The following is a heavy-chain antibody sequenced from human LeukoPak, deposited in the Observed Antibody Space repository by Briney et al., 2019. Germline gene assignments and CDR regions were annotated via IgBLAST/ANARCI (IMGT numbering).Heavy chain of an antibody. J-gene: IGHJ6*03. CDR1: GFTFRSYG. CDR2: ISGSGGST. Sequence: GGSLRLSCAASGFTFRSYGMSWVRQPPGKGLEWVSTISGSGGSTYYADSVKGRFTISRDNSKNTLYLQMNSLRAEDTAVHYCAKDTGGYSYVYYYYYMDVWGKGTTVTVSS. CDR3: AKDTGGYSYVYYYYYMDV. D-gene: IGHD5-18*01. V-gene: IGHV3-23*01.